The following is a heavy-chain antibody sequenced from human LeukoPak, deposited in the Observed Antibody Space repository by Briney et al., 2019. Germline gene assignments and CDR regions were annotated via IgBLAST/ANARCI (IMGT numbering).Heavy chain of an antibody. J-gene: IGHJ4*02. CDR2: INPNSSGT. D-gene: IGHD3-22*01. V-gene: IGHV1-2*02. CDR1: GYTFTVYY. CDR3: ARDISGYYATSGPLDY. Sequence: ASVTVSCKASGYTFTVYYMHWVRQAPGQGLEWMGWINPNSSGTNFAQKFQGRVTMTRDTSITTAYMELSSLRSDDTALYYCARDISGYYATSGPLDYWGQGTLVTVSS.